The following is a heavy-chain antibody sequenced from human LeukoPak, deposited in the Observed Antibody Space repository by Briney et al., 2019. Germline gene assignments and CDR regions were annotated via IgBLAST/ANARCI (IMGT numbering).Heavy chain of an antibody. D-gene: IGHD1/OR15-1a*01. CDR2: IYYSGST. CDR1: GDSISSYY. CDR3: ARSIIGTRSKFDY. Sequence: SETLSLTCTVSGDSISSYYWSWIRQPPGKGLEWIGNIYYSGSTNYNPSLQSRVTISVDMSKNQFALKLSSVTAADTAVYYCARSIIGTRSKFDYWGQGTLVTVSS. J-gene: IGHJ4*02. V-gene: IGHV4-59*08.